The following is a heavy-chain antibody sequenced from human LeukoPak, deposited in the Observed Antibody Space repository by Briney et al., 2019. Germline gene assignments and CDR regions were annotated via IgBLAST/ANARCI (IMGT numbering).Heavy chain of an antibody. CDR2: VNPNSGAT. J-gene: IGHJ1*01. Sequence: EASVKVSCKASGYTFTSYYMHWVRQAPGQGLEWMGWVNPNSGATNYAQKFQGRVTMTRDTSISTAYMELSRLRSDDTAVYYCARAGWGTYGDYWGLQHWGQGTLVTVSS. V-gene: IGHV1-2*02. CDR3: ARAGWGTYGDYWGLQH. D-gene: IGHD4-17*01. CDR1: GYTFTSYY.